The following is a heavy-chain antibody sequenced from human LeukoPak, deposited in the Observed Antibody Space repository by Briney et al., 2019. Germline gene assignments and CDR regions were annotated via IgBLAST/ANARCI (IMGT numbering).Heavy chain of an antibody. Sequence: ASVKVSCKASGYTFNSYGISWVRQAPGQGLEWMGRISVHSGQTNYVQKFQDRVTMTTDTSTSTAYMELRSLGSGDAAVYYCAREGYYYHTGNGDDHWGQGTLVTVSS. CDR1: GYTFNSYG. D-gene: IGHD3-22*01. CDR2: ISVHSGQT. V-gene: IGHV1-18*01. CDR3: AREGYYYHTGNGDDH. J-gene: IGHJ5*02.